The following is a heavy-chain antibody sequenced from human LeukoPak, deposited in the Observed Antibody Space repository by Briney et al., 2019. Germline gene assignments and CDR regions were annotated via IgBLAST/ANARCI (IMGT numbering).Heavy chain of an antibody. Sequence: SETLSLTCAVYGGSFSVYYWSWIRQPPGKGLEWIGEINHSGSTNYNPSLKSRVTTSVDTSKNQFSLKLSSVTAADTAVYYCARTGAISDYYDSSGYIAAFDYWGQGTLVTVSS. J-gene: IGHJ4*02. D-gene: IGHD3-22*01. CDR2: INHSGST. V-gene: IGHV4-34*01. CDR3: ARTGAISDYYDSSGYIAAFDY. CDR1: GGSFSVYY.